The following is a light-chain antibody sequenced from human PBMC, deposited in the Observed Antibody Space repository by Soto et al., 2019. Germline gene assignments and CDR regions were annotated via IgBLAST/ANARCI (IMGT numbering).Light chain of an antibody. CDR3: QQSYSTLGWT. J-gene: IGKJ1*01. CDR2: AAS. Sequence: DIQMTQSTSSLSASVGDRVTITCRASQSISSYLNWYQQKPGKAPKLLIYAASSLQSGVPSRFSGSGSGTDFTLTICSLQPEDFATYYCQQSYSTLGWTFGQGTKVAIK. V-gene: IGKV1-39*01. CDR1: QSISSY.